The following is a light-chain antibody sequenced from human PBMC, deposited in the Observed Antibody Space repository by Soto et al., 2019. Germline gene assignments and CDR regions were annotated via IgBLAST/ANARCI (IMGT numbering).Light chain of an antibody. CDR3: QKYNSYPLT. V-gene: IGKV1-5*03. CDR1: QSISSW. CDR2: KAS. Sequence: DIQMTQSPSTLSASVGDRVTITCRASQSISSWLAWYQQKPGKAPKLLIYKASNLESGVPSRFSGSGSGTEFTLNISSLQPDDFATYYCQKYNSYPLTFGPGTKVDIK. J-gene: IGKJ3*01.